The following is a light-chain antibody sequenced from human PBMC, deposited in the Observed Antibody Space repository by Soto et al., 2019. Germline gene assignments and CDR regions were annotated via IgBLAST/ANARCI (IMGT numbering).Light chain of an antibody. J-gene: IGKJ1*01. Sequence: TASTGAKSVSPVEIALLSCRAMQSIRSNYLAWYQQKPGQAPRFLIYGAFSRATGTPDRFSGSGSGTDCTLTISRLEPEDCGVYYCQLYGSIRDTFGQGTKVDIK. CDR1: QSIRSNY. CDR2: GAF. CDR3: QLYGSIRDT. V-gene: IGKV3-20*01.